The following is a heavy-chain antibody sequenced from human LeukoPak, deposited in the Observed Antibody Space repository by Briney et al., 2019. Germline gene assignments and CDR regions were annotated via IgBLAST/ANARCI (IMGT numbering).Heavy chain of an antibody. J-gene: IGHJ4*02. D-gene: IGHD3-22*01. CDR3: ARLREERYYYDSSGYYSDY. V-gene: IGHV5-51*01. CDR1: GYSFTSYW. Sequence: GASLKISCKGSGYSFTSYWIGWVRQMPGKGLEWMGIIYPGDSDTRYSPSFQGQVTISADKSISTAYLQWSSLKASDTAMYYCARLREERYYYDSSGYYSDYWGQGTLVTVSS. CDR2: IYPGDSDT.